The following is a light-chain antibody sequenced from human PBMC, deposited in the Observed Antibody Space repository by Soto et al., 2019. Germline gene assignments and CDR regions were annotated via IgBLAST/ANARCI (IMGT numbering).Light chain of an antibody. V-gene: IGKV1-9*01. CDR3: QQLNTYPIT. CDR1: QDITIY. CDR2: AAS. J-gene: IGKJ5*01. Sequence: EIQMTQSPSFLSASVGDRVAITCRASQDITIYLAWYQQKPGKAPKLLIYAASTLQSGVPSRFSGSGSGTEFTLTISSLQPEDFATYYCQQLNTYPITFGQGTRLEIK.